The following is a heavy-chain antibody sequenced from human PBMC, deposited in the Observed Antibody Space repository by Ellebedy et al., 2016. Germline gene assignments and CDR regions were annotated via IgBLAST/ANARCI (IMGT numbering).Heavy chain of an antibody. CDR2: LVPSGSST. CDR3: ARDKGSGWYCFDY. V-gene: IGHV3-23*01. J-gene: IGHJ4*02. D-gene: IGHD6-19*01. CDR1: GYTFPTYA. Sequence: GESLKISXAAPGYTFPTYAMSCVRQAPGKGLEWVAGLVPSGSSTYYGDSVKGRFTISRDNSRNTLHLQMNSLRAEDTALYYCARDKGSGWYCFDYWGQGTLVTVSP.